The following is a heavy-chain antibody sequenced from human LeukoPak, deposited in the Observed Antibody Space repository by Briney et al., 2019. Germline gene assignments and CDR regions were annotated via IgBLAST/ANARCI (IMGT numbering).Heavy chain of an antibody. CDR1: DGSINGYY. CDR2: MYSGGTT. Sequence: SETLSLTCTVSDGSINGYYWSWIRQPPGKGLDWIGYMYSGGTTNYSPSLKSRVTISEDMSKNQFSLKLTSVTAADTAVYYCARHSGHSSTNDAFDIWGQGTMVIVS. D-gene: IGHD6-13*01. J-gene: IGHJ3*02. V-gene: IGHV4-59*01. CDR3: ARHSGHSSTNDAFDI.